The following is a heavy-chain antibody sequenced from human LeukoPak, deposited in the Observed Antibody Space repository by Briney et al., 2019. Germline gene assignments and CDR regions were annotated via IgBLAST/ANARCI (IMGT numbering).Heavy chain of an antibody. J-gene: IGHJ3*02. D-gene: IGHD2-21*02. V-gene: IGHV4-39*01. CDR3: ARSHIVAVTGFAFDI. Sequence: SETLSLTCTVSGGYISSSSYYWGWIRQPPGKGLEWIGSIYYSGSTYYNPSLKSRVTITVDTSKNQFSLKLSSVTAADTTVYYCARSHIVAVTGFAFDIWGQGTLVTVSS. CDR1: GGYISSSSYY. CDR2: IYYSGST.